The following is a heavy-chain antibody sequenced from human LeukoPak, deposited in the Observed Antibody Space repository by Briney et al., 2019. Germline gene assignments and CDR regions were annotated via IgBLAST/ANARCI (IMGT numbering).Heavy chain of an antibody. J-gene: IGHJ4*02. Sequence: GGSLRLSCAAAGFTFSNYEMNWVRQAPGKGREWVSYISSSGTTIYYAERRFTISRDNAKNSLYLLMNSLRAEDTAIYYCARGYCSGGSCYGGDYWGQGTLVTVSS. CDR3: ARGYCSGGSCYGGDY. D-gene: IGHD2-15*01. V-gene: IGHV3-48*03. CDR2: ISSSGTTI. CDR1: GFTFSNYE.